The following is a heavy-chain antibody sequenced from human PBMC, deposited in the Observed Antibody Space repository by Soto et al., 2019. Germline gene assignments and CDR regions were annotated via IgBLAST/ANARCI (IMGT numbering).Heavy chain of an antibody. V-gene: IGHV1-2*04. CDR3: ARDADGGNSGLVH. Sequence: PSVKVSCKASGYTFTGYYMHWVRQAPGQGLEWMGWINPNSGGTNYAQKFQGWVTMTRDTSISTAYMELSRLRSDDTAVYYCARDADGGNSGLVHCGQGTMVTV. D-gene: IGHD2-21*02. CDR1: GYTFTGYY. J-gene: IGHJ4*02. CDR2: INPNSGGT.